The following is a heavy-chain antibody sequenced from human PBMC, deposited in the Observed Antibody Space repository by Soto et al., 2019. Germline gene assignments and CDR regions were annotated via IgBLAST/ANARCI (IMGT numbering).Heavy chain of an antibody. CDR1: GFSLCTSGMC. CDR3: ARTTNRNDYGDYVTPYYFDY. Sequence: SGPTLVNPTQTLTLTCTFSGFSLCTSGMCVSWIRQPPGKALEWLALIDWDDDKYYSTSLKTRLTISKDTSKNQVVLTMTNMHPVDTATYYCARTTNRNDYGDYVTPYYFDYWGQGTLGTVSS. V-gene: IGHV2-70*01. J-gene: IGHJ4*02. CDR2: IDWDDDK. D-gene: IGHD4-17*01.